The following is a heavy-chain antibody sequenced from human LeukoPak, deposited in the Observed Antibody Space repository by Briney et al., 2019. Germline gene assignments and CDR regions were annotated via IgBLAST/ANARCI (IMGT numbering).Heavy chain of an antibody. CDR1: GFTFSNYG. V-gene: IGHV3-21*01. CDR2: ISSSSSYI. D-gene: IGHD3-10*01. CDR3: ARAGGDTMVRGVNVYYYMDV. J-gene: IGHJ6*03. Sequence: GGSLRLSCAASGFTFSNYGMSWVRQAPGKGLEWVSSISSSSSYIYYADSVKGRFTISRDNAKNSLYLQMNSLRAEDTAVYYCARAGGDTMVRGVNVYYYMDVWGKGTTVTISS.